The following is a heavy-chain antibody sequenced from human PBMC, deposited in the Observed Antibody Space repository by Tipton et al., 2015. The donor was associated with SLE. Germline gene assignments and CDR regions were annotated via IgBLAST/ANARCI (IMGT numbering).Heavy chain of an antibody. D-gene: IGHD1-7*01. CDR3: VKDGPRYWNYDYYFDL. Sequence: GSLRLSCAASGFTFSSYEMNWVRQAPGKGLEWVSYISSSGSTIYYADSVKGRFTISRDNAKNTVYLQLSSLRAGDTATYYCVKDGPRYWNYDYYFDLWGRGTLVTVSS. CDR1: GFTFSSYE. CDR2: ISSSGSTI. V-gene: IGHV3-48*03. J-gene: IGHJ2*01.